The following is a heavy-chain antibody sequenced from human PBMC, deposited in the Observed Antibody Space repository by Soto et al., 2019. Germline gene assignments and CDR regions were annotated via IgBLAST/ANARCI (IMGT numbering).Heavy chain of an antibody. CDR2: INPSGGST. J-gene: IGHJ4*02. Sequence: ASVKVSCKASGYTFTSYYMHWVRQAPGQGLEWMGIINPSGGSTSYAQKFQGRVTITADESTSTAYMELSSLRSEDTAVYYCARSDIVATRYFDYWGQGTLVTVSS. CDR1: GYTFTSYY. CDR3: ARSDIVATRYFDY. V-gene: IGHV1-46*01. D-gene: IGHD5-12*01.